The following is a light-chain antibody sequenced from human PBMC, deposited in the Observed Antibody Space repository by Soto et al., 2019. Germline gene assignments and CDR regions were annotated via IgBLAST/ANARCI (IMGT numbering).Light chain of an antibody. J-gene: IGLJ3*02. V-gene: IGLV2-23*01. Sequence: QAVVTQPASLSGSPGQSITISCTGTSSDVGGSGLVSWYQFHPGKAPKLLIFEGFKRPSGISNRFSGSKSGSTASLTISGLQAEDEADYYCCSYAGRSTWDAVFGGGTKLTVL. CDR3: CSYAGRSTWDAV. CDR1: SSDVGGSGL. CDR2: EGF.